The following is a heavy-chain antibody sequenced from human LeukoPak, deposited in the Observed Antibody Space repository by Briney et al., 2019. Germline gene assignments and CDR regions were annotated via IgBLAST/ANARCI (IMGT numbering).Heavy chain of an antibody. Sequence: GGSLRLSCAASGFTFSSYAMSWVRQAPGKGLEWVSAISGSGGSTYYADSVKGRFTISRDNSKNTLYLQMNSLRAEDTAVYYCAKQGRDWLRDYYYYMDVWGKGTTVTISS. CDR3: AKQGRDWLRDYYYYMDV. J-gene: IGHJ6*03. CDR1: GFTFSSYA. CDR2: ISGSGGST. V-gene: IGHV3-23*01. D-gene: IGHD3-9*01.